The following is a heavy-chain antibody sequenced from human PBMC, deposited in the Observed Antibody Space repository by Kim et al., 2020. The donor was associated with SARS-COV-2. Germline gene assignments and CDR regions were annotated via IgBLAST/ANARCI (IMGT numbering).Heavy chain of an antibody. D-gene: IGHD6-6*01. V-gene: IGHV3-64D*09. J-gene: IGHJ4*02. Sequence: ADTVKGRFTISRDNFKNTLYLHMISLRTEDTGVYYCVKDLWQHVVANYFDSWGQGTLATVSS. CDR3: VKDLWQHVVANYFDS.